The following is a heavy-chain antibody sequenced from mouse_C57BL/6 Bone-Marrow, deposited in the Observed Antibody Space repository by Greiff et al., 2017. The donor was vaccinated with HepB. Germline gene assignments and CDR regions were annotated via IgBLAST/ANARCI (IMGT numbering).Heavy chain of an antibody. Sequence: VQLQQPGAELVRPGTSVKLSCKASGYTFTSYWMHWVKQRPGQGLEWIGVIDPSDSYTNYNQKFKGKATLTVDTSSSTAYMQLSSLTSEDSAVYYCARRGGYDVGYAMDYWGQGTSVTVSS. CDR2: IDPSDSYT. CDR3: ARRGGYDVGYAMDY. V-gene: IGHV1-59*01. J-gene: IGHJ4*01. CDR1: GYTFTSYW. D-gene: IGHD2-2*01.